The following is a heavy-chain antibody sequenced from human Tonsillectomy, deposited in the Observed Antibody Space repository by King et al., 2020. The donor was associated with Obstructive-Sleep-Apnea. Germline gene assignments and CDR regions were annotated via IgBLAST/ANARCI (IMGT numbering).Heavy chain of an antibody. CDR3: VKEDVVIVPPESYDTFDL. CDR1: GFSFRSSA. Sequence: VQLVESGGGLVQPGGSLRLSCSASGFSFRSSAMHWVRQAPGKGLEYVSSISSNGGSIYYGDSVKGRFTVSRDNSKNTLFLHMSSLRVEDTAVYYCVKEDVVIVPPESYDTFDLWGQGTMVTVSS. CDR2: ISSNGGSI. J-gene: IGHJ3*01. D-gene: IGHD2-2*01. V-gene: IGHV3-64D*09.